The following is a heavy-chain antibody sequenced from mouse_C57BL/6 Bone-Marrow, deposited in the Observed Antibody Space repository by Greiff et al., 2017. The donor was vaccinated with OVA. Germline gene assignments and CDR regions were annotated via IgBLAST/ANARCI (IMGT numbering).Heavy chain of an antibody. CDR3: ARPLYYGSSPSFGY. D-gene: IGHD1-1*01. V-gene: IGHV5-6*01. J-gene: IGHJ2*01. CDR1: GFTFSSYG. Sequence: EVQVVESGGDLVKPGGSLKLSCAASGFTFSSYGMSWVRQTPDKRLEWVATISSGGSYTYYPDSVKGRFTISRDNAKNTLYLQMSSLKSEDTAMYYCARPLYYGSSPSFGYWGQGTTLTVSS. CDR2: ISSGGSYT.